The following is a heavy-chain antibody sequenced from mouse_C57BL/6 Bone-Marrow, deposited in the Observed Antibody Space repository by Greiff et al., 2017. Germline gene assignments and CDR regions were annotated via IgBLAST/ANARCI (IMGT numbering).Heavy chain of an antibody. J-gene: IGHJ4*01. CDR3: ARWGYDGYYDYAMDY. V-gene: IGHV1-81*01. Sequence: VQLQQSGAELARPGASVKLSCKASGYTFTSYGISWVKQRTGQGLEWIGEIYPRSGNTYYNEKFKGKATLTADKSSSTAYMELRSLTSADSAVYFCARWGYDGYYDYAMDYWGQGTSVTVSS. CDR1: GYTFTSYG. D-gene: IGHD2-3*01. CDR2: IYPRSGNT.